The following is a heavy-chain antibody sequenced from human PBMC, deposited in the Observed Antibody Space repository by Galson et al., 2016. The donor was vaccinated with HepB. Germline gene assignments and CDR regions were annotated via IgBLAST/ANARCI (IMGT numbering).Heavy chain of an antibody. CDR2: ICGRCGDM. CDR1: GFTSNNYG. CDR3: AIVPSRWHALLFGN. V-gene: IGHV3-23*01. Sequence: SLRLSCAASGFTSNNYGMTWFRQAPGKGLEWVLTICGRCGDMAYADSVKGRFTISTDDSKNNLYLHMNTHIVEDTAIYYCAIVPSRWHALLFGNWAQGTLVTVSA. J-gene: IGHJ4*02. D-gene: IGHD4-23*01.